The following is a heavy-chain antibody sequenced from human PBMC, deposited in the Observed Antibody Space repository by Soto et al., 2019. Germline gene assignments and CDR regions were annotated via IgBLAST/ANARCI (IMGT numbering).Heavy chain of an antibody. CDR2: SPPIFGTS. J-gene: IGHJ6*02. D-gene: IGHD1-20*01. CDR3: ARGGRYTKSSYYCGMDE. V-gene: IGHV1-69*01. CDR1: GGTFSTYS. Sequence: QVQLVQSGAEVKKPGSSVKVSCKASGGTFSTYSISWVRQAPGQGLEWMGGSPPIFGTSKYAQNFQGRVTVTAEESPITAYRELRSLRSDDPAVYYCARGGRYTKSSYYCGMDEWGQGTTVTVSS.